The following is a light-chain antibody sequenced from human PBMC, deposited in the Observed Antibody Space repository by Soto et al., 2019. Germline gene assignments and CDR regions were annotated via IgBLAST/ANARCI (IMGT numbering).Light chain of an antibody. J-gene: IGKJ5*01. CDR3: HKYGSSPIT. CDR1: QSVSSSY. Sequence: EIVLTQSPGTLSLSPGERATLSCRASQSVSSSYLAWYQQTPGPAPRLVIYAASSRATRIPDRVSGSGSGTDFTLTILRLEHEAFAVYYCHKYGSSPITFGQGTRLEIK. V-gene: IGKV3-20*01. CDR2: AAS.